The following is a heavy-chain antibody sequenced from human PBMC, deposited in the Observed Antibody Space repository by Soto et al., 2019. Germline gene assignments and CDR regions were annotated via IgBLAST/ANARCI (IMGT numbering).Heavy chain of an antibody. CDR1: GGSISSSSYY. J-gene: IGHJ6*02. Sequence: SETLSLTCTVSGGSISSSSYYWGWIRQPPGKGLEWIGSIYYSGSTYYNPSLKSRVTISVDTSKNQFSLKLSSVTAADTAVYYCARGTIAAAASTFYYYYYGMDVWGQGATVTVSS. CDR3: ARGTIAAAASTFYYYYYGMDV. CDR2: IYYSGST. D-gene: IGHD6-13*01. V-gene: IGHV4-39*01.